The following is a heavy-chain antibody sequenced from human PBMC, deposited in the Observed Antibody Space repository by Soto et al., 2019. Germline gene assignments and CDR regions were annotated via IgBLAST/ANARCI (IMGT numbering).Heavy chain of an antibody. J-gene: IGHJ4*02. V-gene: IGHV3-9*01. CDR1: GFTFDDYA. CDR3: AKGSRLHLGVFPD. D-gene: IGHD3-16*01. Sequence: EVQLVESGGDLVQPGRSLRLSCAASGFTFDDYAMNWVRQAPGKGLGWVSVISWDSYSKGSADSVKGRFTISRDNSKNSLYLQMNSLRTEDTALYYCAKGSRLHLGVFPDWGQGTLVTVSS. CDR2: ISWDSYSK.